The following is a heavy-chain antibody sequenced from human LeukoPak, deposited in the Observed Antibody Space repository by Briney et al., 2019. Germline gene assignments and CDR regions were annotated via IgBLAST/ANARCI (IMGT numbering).Heavy chain of an antibody. J-gene: IGHJ4*02. CDR2: ISSSGSTI. Sequence: GGSLRLSCAASGFTLSSYDMNWVRQAPGKGLEGVSYISSSGSTIYYADSVKGRFTISRDNAKNSLYLQMNSLRAEDTAIYYCARDLCSGGSCSDYWGQGTLVTVSS. D-gene: IGHD2-15*01. CDR3: ARDLCSGGSCSDY. CDR1: GFTLSSYD. V-gene: IGHV3-48*03.